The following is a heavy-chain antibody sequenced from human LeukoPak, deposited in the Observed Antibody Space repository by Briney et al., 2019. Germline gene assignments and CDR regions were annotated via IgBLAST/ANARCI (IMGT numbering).Heavy chain of an antibody. CDR3: ARDRVGSESDY. V-gene: IGHV4-59*01. D-gene: IGHD3-10*01. CDR1: GGSISSYY. J-gene: IGHJ4*02. Sequence: SETLSLTCTVSGGSISSYYWSWIRQPPGKGLEWIGYIYYSGSTNYNPSLKSRVTISVDTSKNQFSLKLSSVTAADTAVYYCARDRVGSESDYWGQGTLVTVSS. CDR2: IYYSGST.